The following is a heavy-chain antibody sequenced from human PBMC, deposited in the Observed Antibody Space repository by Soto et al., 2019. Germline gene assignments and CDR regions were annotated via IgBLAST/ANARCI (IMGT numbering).Heavy chain of an antibody. D-gene: IGHD1-26*01. V-gene: IGHV4-59*08. J-gene: IGHJ3*02. CDR1: GGSISSYY. CDR3: ARLMSGSYFYAFDI. Sequence: SETLSLTCTVSGGSISSYYWSWIRQPPGKGLEWIGYIYYSESTNYNPSLKSRVTISVDTSKNQFSLKLSSVTAADTSVYYCARLMSGSYFYAFDIWGQGTMVTVSS. CDR2: IYYSEST.